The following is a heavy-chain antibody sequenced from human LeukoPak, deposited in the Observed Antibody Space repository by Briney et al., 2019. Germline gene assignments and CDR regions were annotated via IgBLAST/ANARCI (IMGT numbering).Heavy chain of an antibody. D-gene: IGHD1-7*01. V-gene: IGHV4-4*07. CDR1: GGSISDYY. Sequence: ASETLSLTCTVSGGSISDYYWSWIRQPAGKGLEWIGSIYYSGSTYYNPSLKSRVTISVDTSKNQFSLKLSSVTAADTAVYYCASLTITGTTSFDYWGQGTLVTVSS. CDR3: ASLTITGTTSFDY. J-gene: IGHJ4*02. CDR2: IYYSGST.